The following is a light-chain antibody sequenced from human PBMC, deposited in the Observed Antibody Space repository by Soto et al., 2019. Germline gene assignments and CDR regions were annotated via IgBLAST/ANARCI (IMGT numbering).Light chain of an antibody. Sequence: DIQMTQSPSSLSASVGDRVTLTCRASQTIRMYLNWYQQKPGKAPKILLYGASSLYSGVPSRFIGSRSATDYTLTLSNLQLEDFASYIWQHCFNIPWTFGQGAKIDI. V-gene: IGKV1-39*01. J-gene: IGKJ1*01. CDR3: QHCFNIPWT. CDR1: QTIRMY. CDR2: GAS.